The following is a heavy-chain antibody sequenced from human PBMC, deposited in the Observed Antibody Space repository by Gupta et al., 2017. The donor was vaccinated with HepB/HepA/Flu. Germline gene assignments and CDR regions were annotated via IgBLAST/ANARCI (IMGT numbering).Heavy chain of an antibody. V-gene: IGHV2-5*02. CDR2: IYWDDDK. D-gene: IGHD3-3*01. CDR1: GFSLSTSGVG. CDR3: AHVGATTGTYYDFWSGYSLRFDP. Sequence: QITLKESGPTLVKPTQTLTLTCTFSGFSLSTSGVGVGWIRQPPGKALEWLALIYWDDDKRYSPSLKSRLTITKDTSKNQVVLTMTNMDPVDTATYYCAHVGATTGTYYDFWSGYSLRFDPWGQGTLVTVSS. J-gene: IGHJ5*02.